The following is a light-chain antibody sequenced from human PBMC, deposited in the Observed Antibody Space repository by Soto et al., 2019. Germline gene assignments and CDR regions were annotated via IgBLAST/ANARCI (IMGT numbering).Light chain of an antibody. CDR3: SSYTSSTAYV. V-gene: IGLV2-14*01. CDR2: EVS. J-gene: IGLJ1*01. Sequence: QSALTQPASVSGSPGQSITISCTGTSSDVGGYNYVSWYQLHPGKAPKLMVYEVSNRPSGVSNRFSGSKSGNTASLTISGLQAEDEADYYCSSYTSSTAYVFVTGTKVTVL. CDR1: SSDVGGYNY.